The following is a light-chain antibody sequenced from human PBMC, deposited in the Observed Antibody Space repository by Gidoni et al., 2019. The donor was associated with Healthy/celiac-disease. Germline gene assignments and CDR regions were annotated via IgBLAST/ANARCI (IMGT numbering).Light chain of an antibody. CDR1: QSVLYSSNNKNY. CDR2: WAS. CDR3: QQYYSTPLT. V-gene: IGKV4-1*01. J-gene: IGKJ4*01. Sequence: DLVMTQSPDSLAVSLGERATIICKSSQSVLYSSNNKNYLAWYQQKPGQPPKLLIYWASTRESGVPDRFCGSGSGTDFTLTISSLQAEDVAVYYCQQYYSTPLTFXGXTKVEIK.